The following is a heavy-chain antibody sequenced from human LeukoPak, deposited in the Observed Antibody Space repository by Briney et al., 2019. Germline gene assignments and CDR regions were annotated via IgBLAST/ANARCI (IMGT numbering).Heavy chain of an antibody. Sequence: GGSLRLSCAASGFTFSSYAMRWVRQAPGKGLEWVAVISYDGSNKYYADSVKGRFTISRDNSKNTLYLQMNSLRAEDTAVYYCASSGTQPSPFDYWGQGTPVTVSS. V-gene: IGHV3-30*04. J-gene: IGHJ4*02. CDR3: ASSGTQPSPFDY. CDR1: GFTFSSYA. D-gene: IGHD1-1*01. CDR2: ISYDGSNK.